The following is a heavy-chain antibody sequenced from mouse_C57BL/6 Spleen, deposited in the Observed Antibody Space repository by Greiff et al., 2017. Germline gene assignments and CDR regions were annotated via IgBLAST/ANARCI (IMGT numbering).Heavy chain of an antibody. CDR1: GYTFTSYW. Sequence: VQLQQPGAELVKPGASVKLSCKASGYTFTSYWMQWVKQRPGQGLEWIGEIDPSDSYTNYNQKFKGKATLTVDTSSSTAYMQLSSLTSEDSAVYYCAREGIYRFAYWGQGTLVTVSA. CDR2: IDPSDSYT. CDR3: AREGIYRFAY. V-gene: IGHV1-50*01. J-gene: IGHJ3*01.